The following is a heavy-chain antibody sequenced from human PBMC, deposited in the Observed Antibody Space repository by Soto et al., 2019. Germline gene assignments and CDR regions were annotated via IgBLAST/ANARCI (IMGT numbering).Heavy chain of an antibody. V-gene: IGHV4-39*01. CDR1: GGSISSSSYY. Sequence: SETLYLTCTVSGGSISSSSYYWGWIRQPPGKGLEWIGSIYYSGSTYYNPSLKSRVTISVDTSKNQFSLKLSSVTAAVTAVYYCASDIVLMVYHYWGQGTLVTVSS. D-gene: IGHD2-8*01. J-gene: IGHJ4*02. CDR3: ASDIVLMVYHY. CDR2: IYYSGST.